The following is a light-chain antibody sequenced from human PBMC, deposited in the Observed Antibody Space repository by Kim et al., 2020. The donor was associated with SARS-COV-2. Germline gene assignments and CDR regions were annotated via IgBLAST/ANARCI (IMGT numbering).Light chain of an antibody. CDR1: SGHSSYA. Sequence: QPVLTQSPSASASLGASVKLTCTLSSGHSSYAIAWHQQQPEKGPRYLKKLNSDGSHSKGDGIPDRFSGSSSGAERYLTISSLQSEDEADYYCQTWGTGIRVFGGGTQLTVL. J-gene: IGLJ2*01. V-gene: IGLV4-69*01. CDR2: LNSDGSH. CDR3: QTWGTGIRV.